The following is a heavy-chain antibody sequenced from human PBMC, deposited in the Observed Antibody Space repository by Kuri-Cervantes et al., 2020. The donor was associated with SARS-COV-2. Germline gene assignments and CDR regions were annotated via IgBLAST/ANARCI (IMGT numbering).Heavy chain of an antibody. D-gene: IGHD4/OR15-4a*01. CDR1: GGTFSSYA. J-gene: IGHJ3*02. Sequence: SVKVSCKASGGTFSSYAISWVRQAPGQGLEWMGGIIPIFGTANYAQKFQGRVTITADKSTSTAYMELRSLRSDDTAVYYCARASLTVDAFDIWGQGTMVTVSS. CDR3: ARASLTVDAFDI. V-gene: IGHV1-69*06. CDR2: IIPIFGTA.